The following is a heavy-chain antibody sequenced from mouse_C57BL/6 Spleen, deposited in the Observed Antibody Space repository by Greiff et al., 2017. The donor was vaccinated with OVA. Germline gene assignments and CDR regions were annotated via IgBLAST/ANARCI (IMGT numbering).Heavy chain of an antibody. J-gene: IGHJ1*03. V-gene: IGHV1-62-2*01. CDR1: GYTFTEYT. CDR2: FYPGSGRI. D-gene: IGHD1-1*01. CDR3: ARHESSFTTVVAHWYFDV. Sequence: VQVVESGAELVKPGASVKLSCKASGYTFTEYTIHWVKQRSGQGLEWIGWFYPGSGRIKYNEKFKDKATLTADKSSSTVYMELSRLTSEDSAVYFCARHESSFTTVVAHWYFDVWGTGTTVTVSS.